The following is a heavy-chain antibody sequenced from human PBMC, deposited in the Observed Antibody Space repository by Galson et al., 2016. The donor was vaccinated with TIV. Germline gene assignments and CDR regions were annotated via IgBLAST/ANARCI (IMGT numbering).Heavy chain of an antibody. J-gene: IGHJ1*01. CDR1: GYNFSNYD. D-gene: IGHD4-17*01. V-gene: IGHV1-8*02. CDR2: LNPNTGDT. CDR3: ARVSREGGERWTDFQL. Sequence: SAQVPCKASGYNFSNYDNNCVRQAAGHGLQWLGWLNPNTGDTGNADKLPGRVTMTSDTSLHTAFMDLSGLRSEDAAVYFRARVSREGGERWTDFQLWGQGTLVTVS.